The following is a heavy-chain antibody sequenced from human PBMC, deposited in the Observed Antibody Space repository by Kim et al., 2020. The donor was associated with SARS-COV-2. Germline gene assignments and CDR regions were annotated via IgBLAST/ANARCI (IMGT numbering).Heavy chain of an antibody. CDR2: INPNNGNT. D-gene: IGHD6-13*01. CDR1: GYTFTSYA. Sequence: ASVKVSCKASGYTFTSYAMNWVRQAPGQGLEWIGWINPNNGNTGYAQGFSGRVIFSLDTFDSTSFLQISLRTSEATAVYYWATESFCNATNFYNGLDVRGTIVFRQDTAVRPEHRQISSLTAEATALYHWAMESFCNATNCYNGMDVWGQGTTVIVSS. CDR3: ATESFCNATNFYNGLDVRGTIVFRQDTAVRPEHRQISSLTAEATALYHWAMESFCNATNCYNGMDV. V-gene: IGHV7-4-1*02. J-gene: IGHJ6*02.